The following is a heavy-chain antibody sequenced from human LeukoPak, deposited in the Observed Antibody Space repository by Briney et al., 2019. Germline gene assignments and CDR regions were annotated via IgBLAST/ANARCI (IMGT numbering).Heavy chain of an antibody. Sequence: GGSLRLSCAASGFTFSSYSMNWVRQAPGKGLEWVSYISSSGSTIYYADSVKGRFTISRDNAKNSLYLQMNSLRAEDTAVYYCAVPGIAVHDAFDIWGQGTMVTVSS. V-gene: IGHV3-48*04. J-gene: IGHJ3*02. D-gene: IGHD6-19*01. CDR1: GFTFSSYS. CDR2: ISSSGSTI. CDR3: AVPGIAVHDAFDI.